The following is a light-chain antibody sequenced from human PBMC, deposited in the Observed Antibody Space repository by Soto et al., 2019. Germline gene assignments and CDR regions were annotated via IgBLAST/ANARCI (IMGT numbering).Light chain of an antibody. J-gene: IGKJ2*01. V-gene: IGKV1-39*01. CDR1: QSISSY. Sequence: DIQMTQSPSSLSASVGDRVTITCRASQSISSYLNWYQQKPGKAPKLLIYAASSMQSGVPSRFSGSGSGTDVTLPISSLQPEDFSTYYCQQRYSTPPYTFGQGTKLEIK. CDR3: QQRYSTPPYT. CDR2: AAS.